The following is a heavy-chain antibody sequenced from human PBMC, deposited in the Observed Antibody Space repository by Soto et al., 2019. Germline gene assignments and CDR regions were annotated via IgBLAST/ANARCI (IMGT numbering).Heavy chain of an antibody. D-gene: IGHD5-12*01. CDR2: ISGNGAST. CDR1: GFAFSIYA. J-gene: IGHJ4*02. Sequence: GGSLRLSCAASGFAFSIYAMGWVRQAPVKGLEWVSVISGNGASTYYPESVKGRLTISRDISKNTLFLQMNSLRAEDTAVYFCARLGGYSGYDPFDYWGQGTLVTVSS. CDR3: ARLGGYSGYDPFDY. V-gene: IGHV3-23*01.